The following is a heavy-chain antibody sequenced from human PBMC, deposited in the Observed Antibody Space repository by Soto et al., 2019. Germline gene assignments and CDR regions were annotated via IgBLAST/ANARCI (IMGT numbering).Heavy chain of an antibody. CDR3: AREDDEWLRDFDY. CDR2: ISYDGSNK. D-gene: IGHD5-12*01. Sequence: QVQLVESGGGVVQPGRSLRLSCAASGFTFSSYAMHWVRQAPGKGLEWVALISYDGSNKYYADSVKGRFTISRDNSKNTLYLQMNSLRAEDTAVYYCAREDDEWLRDFDYWGQGTLVTVSS. V-gene: IGHV3-30-3*01. CDR1: GFTFSSYA. J-gene: IGHJ4*02.